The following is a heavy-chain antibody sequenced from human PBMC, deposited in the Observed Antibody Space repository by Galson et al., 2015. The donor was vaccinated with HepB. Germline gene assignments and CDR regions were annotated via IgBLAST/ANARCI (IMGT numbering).Heavy chain of an antibody. CDR3: TRDPPYSGYVRGRDDAFDI. CDR2: IRSKAYGGTT. V-gene: IGHV3-49*04. CDR1: GFTFGDYA. Sequence: SLRLSCAASGFTFGDYAMSWVRQAPGKGLEWVGFIRSKAYGGTTEYAASVKGRFTISRDDSKSIAYLQMNSLKTEDTAVYYCTRDPPYSGYVRGRDDAFDIWGQGTMVTASS. D-gene: IGHD5-12*01. J-gene: IGHJ3*02.